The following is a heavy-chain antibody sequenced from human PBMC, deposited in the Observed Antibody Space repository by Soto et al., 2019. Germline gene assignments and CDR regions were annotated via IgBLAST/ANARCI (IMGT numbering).Heavy chain of an antibody. V-gene: IGHV3-73*01. D-gene: IGHD3-10*01. CDR3: TRRKEGIHYYYYYGMDV. Sequence: GGSLRLSCAASGFTFSGSAMHWVRQASGKGLEWVGRIRSKANSYATAYAASVKGRFTISRDDSKNTAYLQMNSLKTEDTAVYYCTRRKEGIHYYYYYGMDVWGQGTTVTVSS. CDR1: GFTFSGSA. J-gene: IGHJ6*02. CDR2: IRSKANSYAT.